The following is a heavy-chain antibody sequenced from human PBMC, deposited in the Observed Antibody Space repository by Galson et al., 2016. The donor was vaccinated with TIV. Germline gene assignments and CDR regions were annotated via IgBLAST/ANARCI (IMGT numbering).Heavy chain of an antibody. V-gene: IGHV5-51*03. J-gene: IGHJ4*01. CDR2: MNPGDSET. Sequence: QSGAEVKKPGESLIISCKASGYMFSAHWFGWVRQMPGKGPEWIGIMNPGDSETRYSPSFEGQVTISADNSISTAYLQWHSLKASDTAVYYCAKGKEYYEFWGHGTLVTVSS. D-gene: IGHD3-16*01. CDR3: AKGKEYYEF. CDR1: GYMFSAHW.